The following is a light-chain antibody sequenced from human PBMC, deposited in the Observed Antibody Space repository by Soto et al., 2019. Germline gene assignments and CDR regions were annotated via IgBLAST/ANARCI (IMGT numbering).Light chain of an antibody. V-gene: IGLV2-14*03. CDR2: DVS. J-gene: IGLJ1*01. CDR1: NSDVGGYNY. Sequence: QSALTQPASVSGSPGQSITISCTGTNSDVGGYNYVSWYQQHPGKAPKLMIYDVSNRPSGVSDRFSGSKSGNTASLTSSGLQAEDEADYYCSSYTSTFTYVFGTGTKLTVL. CDR3: SSYTSTFTYV.